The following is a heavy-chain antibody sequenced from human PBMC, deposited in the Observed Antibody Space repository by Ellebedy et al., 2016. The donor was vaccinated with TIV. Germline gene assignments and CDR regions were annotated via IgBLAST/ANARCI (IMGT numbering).Heavy chain of an antibody. Sequence: GESLKISCAASGFTFSDYYMSWVRQAPGKGLEWVSLISGDGGSTYYADSVKGRFTISRDNSKNSLYLQMNSLRTEDTALYYCARSADSTGYYSPSLLYYYYAMDVWGQGTTVTVSS. CDR3: ARSADSTGYYSPSLLYYYYAMDV. J-gene: IGHJ6*02. V-gene: IGHV3-43*02. D-gene: IGHD3-22*01. CDR2: ISGDGGST. CDR1: GFTFSDYY.